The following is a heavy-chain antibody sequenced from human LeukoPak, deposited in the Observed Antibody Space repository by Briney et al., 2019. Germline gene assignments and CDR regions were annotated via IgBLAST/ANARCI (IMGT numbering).Heavy chain of an antibody. CDR3: ARDCPS. Sequence: SETLSLTCTHSGDSISSRNDYWSWIRQPPGKCMEWIGFIYYGGSTYYNPCLKGRLNISVDTSKNQFSLKLNSVTPADTAVYYCARDCPSWGQGTLVIVT. CDR2: IYYGGST. V-gene: IGHV4-30-4*01. J-gene: IGHJ5*02. CDR1: GDSISSRNDY.